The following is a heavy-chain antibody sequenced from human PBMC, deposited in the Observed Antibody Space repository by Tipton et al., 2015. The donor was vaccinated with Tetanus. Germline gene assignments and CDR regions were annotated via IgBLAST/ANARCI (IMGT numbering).Heavy chain of an antibody. V-gene: IGHV4-4*07. CDR2: IYTSGST. CDR3: ARDPLDTAFGNSYSYGMDV. J-gene: IGHJ6*02. D-gene: IGHD5-18*01. CDR1: GGSISSYY. Sequence: TLSLTCTVSGGSISSYYWSWIRRPAGKGLEWIGRIYTSGSTNYNPSPKSRVTMSVDTSKNQFSLKLSSLTAADTAVYYCARDPLDTAFGNSYSYGMDVWGQGTTVTVSS.